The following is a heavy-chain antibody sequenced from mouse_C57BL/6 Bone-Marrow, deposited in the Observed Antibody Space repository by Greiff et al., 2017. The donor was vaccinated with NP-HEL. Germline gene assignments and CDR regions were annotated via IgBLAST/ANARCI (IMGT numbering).Heavy chain of an antibody. Sequence: LQQSGAELVRPGASVTLSCKASGYTFTDYEMHWVKQTPVHGLEWIGAIDPETGGTAYNQKFKGKAILTADKSSSTAYMELRSLTSEDSAVYYCTRDYDLANYWGQGTTLTVSS. V-gene: IGHV1-15*01. CDR3: TRDYDLANY. D-gene: IGHD2-4*01. J-gene: IGHJ2*01. CDR1: GYTFTDYE. CDR2: IDPETGGT.